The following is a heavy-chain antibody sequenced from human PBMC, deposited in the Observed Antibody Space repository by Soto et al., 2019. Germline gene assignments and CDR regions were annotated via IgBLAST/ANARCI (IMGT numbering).Heavy chain of an antibody. CDR1: GGSFRGYY. CDR2: INHSGGA. Sequence: XXTLSLPYAVYGGSFRGYYWRWILQPPGKGLEWIGQINHSGGANYSPSLKSRVTMSVDTSKNQFSLKLSSVTAEDTAVYYCAREPLGGDSPDYFQHWGQGTLVTVSS. V-gene: IGHV4-34*01. CDR3: AREPLGGDSPDYFQH. D-gene: IGHD4-17*01. J-gene: IGHJ1*01.